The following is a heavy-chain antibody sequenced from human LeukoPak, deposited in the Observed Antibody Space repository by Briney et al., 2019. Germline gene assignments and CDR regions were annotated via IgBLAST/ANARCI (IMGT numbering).Heavy chain of an antibody. J-gene: IGHJ2*01. Sequence: ASVKVSCKASGGTFSSNAISWVRQAPGQGLEWMGGIIPFFGTANYAQKFQGRVTITADESTNTAYMELSSLRSEDTALYYCARHYLGAYQWYFDLWGGGTLVTVSS. CDR2: IIPFFGTA. CDR1: GGTFSSNA. CDR3: ARHYLGAYQWYFDL. D-gene: IGHD3-16*01. V-gene: IGHV1-69*13.